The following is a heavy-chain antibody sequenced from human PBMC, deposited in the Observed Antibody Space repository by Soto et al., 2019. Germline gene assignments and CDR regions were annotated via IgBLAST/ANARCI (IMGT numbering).Heavy chain of an antibody. D-gene: IGHD5-12*01. CDR1: GDSISNFY. V-gene: IGHV4-59*01. CDR2: FSYSGIT. J-gene: IGHJ4*02. Sequence: SETLSLTCTVPGDSISNFYWSWIRQPPGKGLEWIGYFSYSGITKYNPSLKSRVTISADTSKNQFSLKLTSATAADTAVYYCVGGYDFYFIFWGQEPLVTVSS. CDR3: VGGYDFYFIF.